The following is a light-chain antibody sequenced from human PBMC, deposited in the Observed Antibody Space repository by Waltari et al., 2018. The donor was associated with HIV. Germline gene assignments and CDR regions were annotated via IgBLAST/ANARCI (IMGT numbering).Light chain of an antibody. Sequence: QTVVTQEPSFSVSPGGTVTLTCGLSSGSVSTSYYPSWYQQTPGQAPRTLIYSTNTRSSGVPVRSSGSILGNKAALTITGAQADDESDYYCVLYMGSGIGVFGGGTKLTVL. CDR3: VLYMGSGIGV. CDR1: SGSVSTSYY. CDR2: STN. J-gene: IGLJ3*02. V-gene: IGLV8-61*01.